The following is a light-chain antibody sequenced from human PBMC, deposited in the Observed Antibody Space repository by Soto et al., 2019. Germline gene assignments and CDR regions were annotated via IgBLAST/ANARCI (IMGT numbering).Light chain of an antibody. V-gene: IGKV3-20*01. Sequence: EIVLTQSPGTLSVSPGERATLSCRASQTISSNNLAWYQQKPGQAPSLLIYATSSRATGIPDRFSGSGSGTDFTLTISRLEPEDSAIYYCQQYGSWTFGQGTKVEI. CDR2: ATS. J-gene: IGKJ1*01. CDR3: QQYGSWT. CDR1: QTISSNN.